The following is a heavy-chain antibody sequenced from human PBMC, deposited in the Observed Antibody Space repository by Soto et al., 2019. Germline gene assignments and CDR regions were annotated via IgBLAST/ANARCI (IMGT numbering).Heavy chain of an antibody. J-gene: IGHJ4*02. CDR1: GFTFSSYG. V-gene: IGHV3-30*18. CDR2: ISYDGSNK. CDR3: AKDVDTAMAGFDY. D-gene: IGHD5-18*01. Sequence: QVQLVESGGGVVQPGRSLRLSCAASGFTFSSYGMHWVRQAPGKGLEWVAVISYDGSNKYYADSVKGRFTISRDNSKNPLYLQMNSLRAEDTAVYYCAKDVDTAMAGFDYWGQGTLVTVSS.